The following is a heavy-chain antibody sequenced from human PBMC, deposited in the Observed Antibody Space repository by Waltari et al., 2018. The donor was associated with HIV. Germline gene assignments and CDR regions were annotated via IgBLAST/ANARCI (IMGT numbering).Heavy chain of an antibody. D-gene: IGHD6-19*01. Sequence: QLQLQESGPGLVKPSETLSLTCTVSGGSISSSSYSWGWIRQAPGKGLEWIGSIYYSGSTYYNPSLKSRVTISVDTSKNQFSLKLSSVTAADTAVYHCVRHGGGWAPGGFDYWGQGTLVTVSS. CDR2: IYYSGST. CDR3: VRHGGGWAPGGFDY. CDR1: GGSISSSSYS. V-gene: IGHV4-39*01. J-gene: IGHJ4*02.